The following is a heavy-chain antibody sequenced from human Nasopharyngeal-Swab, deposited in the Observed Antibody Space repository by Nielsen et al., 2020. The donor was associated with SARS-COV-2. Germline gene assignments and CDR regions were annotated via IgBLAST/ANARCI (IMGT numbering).Heavy chain of an antibody. CDR3: ARDARIGYCSVGSCHFYYYYYMDV. CDR2: INPSGGST. CDR1: GYTFTSYY. Sequence: ASVKVSCKESGYTFTSYYMHWVRQAPGQGLEWMGIINPSGGSTSYAQKFQGKVTMTRDTSTSTVYMELSSLRSEDTAVYYCARDARIGYCSVGSCHFYYYYYMDVWGKGTTFTFSS. J-gene: IGHJ6*03. V-gene: IGHV1-46*03. D-gene: IGHD2-15*01.